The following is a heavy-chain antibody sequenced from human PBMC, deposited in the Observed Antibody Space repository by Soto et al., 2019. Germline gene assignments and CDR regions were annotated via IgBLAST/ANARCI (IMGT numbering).Heavy chain of an antibody. Sequence: EVQLVESGGGLVKPGGSLRLSCAASGFTFSSYSMNWVRQAPGKGLECVSSISSSSSYIYYADSVKGRFTISRDNAKNSLYLQMKSLRAVDTAVYYCARGRDIWGGSYFDYWGQGTLVTVSS. D-gene: IGHD7-27*01. CDR1: GFTFSSYS. J-gene: IGHJ4*02. CDR2: ISSSSSYI. CDR3: ARGRDIWGGSYFDY. V-gene: IGHV3-21*01.